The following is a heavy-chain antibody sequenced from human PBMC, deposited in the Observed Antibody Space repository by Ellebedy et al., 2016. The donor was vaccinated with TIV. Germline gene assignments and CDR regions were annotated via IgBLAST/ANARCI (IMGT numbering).Heavy chain of an antibody. Sequence: MPSETLSLTCTLPGGPTSNSDYYWNWIRQPPGKGLEWIGSIYYSGSAYYNPSLKSRVTVSVDTSKNQFSLNLSSVTSADTAVYYCAREPALPRGRFDPWGQGTLVTVSS. CDR1: GGPTSNSDYY. V-gene: IGHV4-39*07. CDR2: IYYSGSA. J-gene: IGHJ5*02. CDR3: AREPALPRGRFDP. D-gene: IGHD1-14*01.